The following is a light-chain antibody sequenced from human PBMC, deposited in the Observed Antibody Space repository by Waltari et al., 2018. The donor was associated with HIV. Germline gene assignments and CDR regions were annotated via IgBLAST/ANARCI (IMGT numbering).Light chain of an antibody. CDR2: ANN. CDR3: AVWDDSLRGGV. V-gene: IGLV1-47*01. Sequence: QSVLTQPLSASGTPGQRVTISCSGSSSHIGDFSVSWYQHLPGAAPKLLIYANNPRPSGVPDRFSVSRSGTSASLAISGLRSEDEAFYSCAVWDDSLRGGVFGGGTKLTVL. CDR1: SSHIGDFS. J-gene: IGLJ3*02.